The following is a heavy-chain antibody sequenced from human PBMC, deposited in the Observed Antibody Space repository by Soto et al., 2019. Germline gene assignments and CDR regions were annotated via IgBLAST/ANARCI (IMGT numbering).Heavy chain of an antibody. CDR3: ARRYGYSFDY. Sequence: SETLSLTCTVSGGSISSYYWSWIRQPPGKGLEWIGCIYYSGSTNYNPSLKSRVTISVDTSKNQFSLKLSSVTAADTAVYYCARRYGYSFDYWGQGTLVTVSS. V-gene: IGHV4-59*08. D-gene: IGHD1-1*01. CDR2: IYYSGST. CDR1: GGSISSYY. J-gene: IGHJ4*02.